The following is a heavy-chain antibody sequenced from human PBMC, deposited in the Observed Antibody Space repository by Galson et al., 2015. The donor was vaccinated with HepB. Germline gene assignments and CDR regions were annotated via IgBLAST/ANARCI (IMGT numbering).Heavy chain of an antibody. CDR2: IYYSGST. Sequence: LSLTCTVSGGSISSGGYYWSWIRQHPGKGLEWIGYIYYSGSTYYNPSLKSRVTISVDTSKNQFSLKLSSVTAADTAVYYCARGSGYYTWAYYYGMDVWGQGTTVTVSS. J-gene: IGHJ6*02. V-gene: IGHV4-31*03. D-gene: IGHD3-3*01. CDR1: GGSISSGGYY. CDR3: ARGSGYYTWAYYYGMDV.